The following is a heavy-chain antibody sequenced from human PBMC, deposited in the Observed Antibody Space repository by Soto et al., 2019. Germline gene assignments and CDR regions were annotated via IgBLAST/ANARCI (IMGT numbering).Heavy chain of an antibody. CDR2: IYRGGST. CDR3: ARDLWGYCSGGSCYNYYYGMDV. V-gene: IGHV3-53*02. CDR1: GFTVSSNY. J-gene: IGHJ6*02. Sequence: EVQLVETGGGLIQPGGSLRLYCAASGFTVSSNYMSWVRQAPGKGLEWVSVIYRGGSTYYADSVKGRFTISRDNSKNTLYLQMNSMRAEDTAVYYCARDLWGYCSGGSCYNYYYGMDVWGQGTTVTVSS. D-gene: IGHD2-15*01.